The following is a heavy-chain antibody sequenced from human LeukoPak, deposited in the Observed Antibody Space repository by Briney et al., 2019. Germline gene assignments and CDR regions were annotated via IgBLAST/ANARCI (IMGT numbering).Heavy chain of an antibody. CDR3: ARELYGSGRD. Sequence: GGSLRLSCAASGFMFSAYAMNWVRQAPGKGLEWISYISSSSSNIYYADSVKGRFTISRDNAKNSLYLQMNSLRAEDTAVYYCARELYGSGRDWGQGTLVTVSS. V-gene: IGHV3-48*04. D-gene: IGHD3-10*01. J-gene: IGHJ4*02. CDR2: ISSSSSNI. CDR1: GFMFSAYA.